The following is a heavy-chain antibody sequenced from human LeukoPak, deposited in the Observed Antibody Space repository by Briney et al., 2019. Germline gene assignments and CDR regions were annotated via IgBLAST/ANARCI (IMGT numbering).Heavy chain of an antibody. CDR3: ARGYGDYREHLGMDV. CDR1: GGSISSGGYS. Sequence: PSQTLSLTCTVSGGSISSGGYSWSWIRQHPGKGLEWIGYIYYSGSTYYNPSLKSRVTISVDTSKNQFSLKLSSVTAADTAVYYCARGYGDYREHLGMDVWGQGTTVTVSS. CDR2: IYYSGST. V-gene: IGHV4-31*03. D-gene: IGHD4-17*01. J-gene: IGHJ6*02.